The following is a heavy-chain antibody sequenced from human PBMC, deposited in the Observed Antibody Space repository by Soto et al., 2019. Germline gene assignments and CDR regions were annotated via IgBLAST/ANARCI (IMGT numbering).Heavy chain of an antibody. CDR3: AAYRSVRDDYASFYHPHGYCDY. D-gene: IGHD3-10*01. Sequence: SVKVSCKASGYTFTSYAVPWVRQARGQRLEWIGWIGVDSGNTNYAQKFQGRVTITRDMSTSTAYMELSSLRSEDTAVYYCAAYRSVRDDYASFYHPHGYCDYWGQGTLVTVSS. CDR1: GYTFTSYA. CDR2: IGVDSGNT. V-gene: IGHV1-58*01. J-gene: IGHJ4*02.